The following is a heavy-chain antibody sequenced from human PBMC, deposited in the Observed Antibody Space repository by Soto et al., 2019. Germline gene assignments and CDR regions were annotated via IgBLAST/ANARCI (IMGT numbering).Heavy chain of an antibody. D-gene: IGHD3-3*01. V-gene: IGHV3-30*18. Sequence: QVQLVESGGGVVQPGRSLRLSCAASGFTFSSYGMHWVRQAPGKGLEWVAVISYDGSNKYYADSVKGRFTISRDNSKNTLYLQMNSRRAEDTAVYYWAKEVWSGPMDVWGQGTTVTVSS. CDR3: AKEVWSGPMDV. CDR2: ISYDGSNK. J-gene: IGHJ6*02. CDR1: GFTFSSYG.